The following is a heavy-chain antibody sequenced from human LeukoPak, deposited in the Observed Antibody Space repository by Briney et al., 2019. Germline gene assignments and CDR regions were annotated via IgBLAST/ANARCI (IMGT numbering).Heavy chain of an antibody. V-gene: IGHV3-48*01. D-gene: IGHD6-13*01. J-gene: IGHJ3*02. Sequence: GGSLSLSCARSGFTFSSYSMKWVRQAPGKVLECVSYISSSSSTLYYADSVKGRFTISRDNRKNSLYLQLNSLRAEDTAVYYCARDRGAAAVRAFDIWGQGTMVTVSS. CDR3: ARDRGAAAVRAFDI. CDR2: ISSSSSTL. CDR1: GFTFSSYS.